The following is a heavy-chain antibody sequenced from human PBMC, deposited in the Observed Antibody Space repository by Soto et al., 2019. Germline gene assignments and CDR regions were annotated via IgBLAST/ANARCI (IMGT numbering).Heavy chain of an antibody. CDR2: IIPVFGTA. J-gene: IGHJ6*02. CDR1: RVAFNKFI. CDR3: AKVRYSSPMGYYYGMDV. V-gene: IGHV1-69*13. D-gene: IGHD2-2*01. Sequence: ASVKVSCKASRVAFNKFIVTWVRQAPGLGLEWVGGIIPVFGTANYAQKFQGRVTITADESTSTSYMEVNNLRSEDTAVYYCAKVRYSSPMGYYYGMDVWGQGTTVTVSS.